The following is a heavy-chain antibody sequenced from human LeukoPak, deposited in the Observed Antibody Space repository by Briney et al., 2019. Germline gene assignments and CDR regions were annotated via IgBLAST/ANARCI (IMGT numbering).Heavy chain of an antibody. CDR2: FSGSGGST. CDR1: GFTFSSYA. CDR3: ARGGGYKLYYFDY. D-gene: IGHD5-24*01. J-gene: IGHJ4*02. Sequence: GGSLRLSCAASGFTFSSYAMSWVRQAPGKGLECISGFSGSGGSTYYADSVKGRFTISRDNSKNTLYLQMNSLRAEDTAVYYCARGGGYKLYYFDYWGQGTLVTVSS. V-gene: IGHV3-23*01.